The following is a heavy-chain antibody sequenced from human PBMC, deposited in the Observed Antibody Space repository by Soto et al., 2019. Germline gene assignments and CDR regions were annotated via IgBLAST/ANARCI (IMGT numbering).Heavy chain of an antibody. Sequence: EVQLVESGGGLVQPGGSLRLSCAASGFTFSAFEMNWVRQAPGKGLEWLSYIYNSGSTMTYADSVKGRFAISRDNAKNSLYLQMYSLTAEDTAVYYCARESGGTGLDVWGQGTTVTVSS. CDR1: GFTFSAFE. J-gene: IGHJ6*02. CDR3: ARESGGTGLDV. V-gene: IGHV3-48*03. D-gene: IGHD1-1*01. CDR2: IYNSGSTM.